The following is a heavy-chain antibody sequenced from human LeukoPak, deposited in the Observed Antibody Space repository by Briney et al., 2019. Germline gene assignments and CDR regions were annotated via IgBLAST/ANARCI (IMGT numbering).Heavy chain of an antibody. D-gene: IGHD2-2*01. Sequence: GGSLRLSCEASGFTFSTYWMSWVRQAPGKGPECVANIKPDGSDKYYVDSMKGRFTISRDNAKNSLYLQMNNLRAEDTAVYYCAREGFPPGVLHWGQGTLVTVSS. J-gene: IGHJ1*01. V-gene: IGHV3-7*01. CDR3: AREGFPPGVLH. CDR1: GFTFSTYW. CDR2: IKPDGSDK.